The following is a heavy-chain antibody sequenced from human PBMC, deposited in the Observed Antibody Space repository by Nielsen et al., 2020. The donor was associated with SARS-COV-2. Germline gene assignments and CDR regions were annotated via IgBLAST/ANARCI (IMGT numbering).Heavy chain of an antibody. CDR2: INHSGST. CDR3: ARGPRGVTMVRHFQLGMDV. Sequence: WIRQPPGKGLEWIGEINHSGSTNYNPSLKSRVTISVDTSKNQFSLKLSSVTAADTAVYYCARGPRGVTMVRHFQLGMDVWGQGTTVTVSS. V-gene: IGHV4-34*01. J-gene: IGHJ6*02. D-gene: IGHD3-10*01.